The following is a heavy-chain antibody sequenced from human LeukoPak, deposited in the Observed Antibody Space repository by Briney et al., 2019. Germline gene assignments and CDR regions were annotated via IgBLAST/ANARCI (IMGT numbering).Heavy chain of an antibody. CDR3: ARGGSIVGTTPHDTFDI. D-gene: IGHD1-26*01. CDR1: SASITTYY. V-gene: IGHV4-59*01. CDR2: MYYSGST. Sequence: KPSETLSLTCTVSSASITTYYWSWIRQPPGKGLDWIAYMYYSGSTNYNPSLKSRVTISLDTSKNQFSLKLSSVTAADTAVYYCARGGSIVGTTPHDTFDIWGQGTMVTVSS. J-gene: IGHJ3*02.